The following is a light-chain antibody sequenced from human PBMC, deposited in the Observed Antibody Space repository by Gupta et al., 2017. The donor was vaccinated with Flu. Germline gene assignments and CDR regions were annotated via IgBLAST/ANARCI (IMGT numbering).Light chain of an antibody. J-gene: IGLJ1*01. V-gene: IGLV2-14*01. CDR2: DVS. Sequence: QSALTPPASVSGSPGPSINISCTGTSSDVGRSNSVSWYRQDPGKAPKLIIYDVSSRPSGVSSRCSGSKYGNTASLTISGLQVEDETDYYCSSYTSTDTFYVFGTGTKVTVL. CDR3: SSYTSTDTFYV. CDR1: SSDVGRSNS.